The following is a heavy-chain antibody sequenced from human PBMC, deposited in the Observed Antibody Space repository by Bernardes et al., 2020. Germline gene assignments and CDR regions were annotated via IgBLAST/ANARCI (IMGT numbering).Heavy chain of an antibody. Sequence: LSLTFAVSGGSIISSHWWSWVRQPPEKGLEWIGEIYHTGSTHYHPSLKSRVTISVDKSKNQLSLKLTSVTATDTAIYYCARDTNGWSRMGFNYWGQGTLVTVSS. D-gene: IGHD6-19*01. V-gene: IGHV4-4*02. J-gene: IGHJ4*02. CDR3: ARDTNGWSRMGFNY. CDR1: GGSIISSHW. CDR2: IYHTGST.